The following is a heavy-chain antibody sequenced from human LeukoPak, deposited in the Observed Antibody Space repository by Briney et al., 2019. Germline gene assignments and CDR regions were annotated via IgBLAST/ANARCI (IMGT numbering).Heavy chain of an antibody. CDR2: IYYSGST. D-gene: IGHD6-13*01. J-gene: IGHJ5*02. V-gene: IGHV4-59*01. CDR1: GGSISSYY. Sequence: PSETLSLTCTVSGGSISSYYWSWIRQPPGKGLEWIGYIYYSGSTNYNPSLKSRVTISVDTSKNQFSLKLSSVTAADTAVYYCARGLYSSSWYVRGHWFDPWGQGTLVTVSS. CDR3: ARGLYSSSWYVRGHWFDP.